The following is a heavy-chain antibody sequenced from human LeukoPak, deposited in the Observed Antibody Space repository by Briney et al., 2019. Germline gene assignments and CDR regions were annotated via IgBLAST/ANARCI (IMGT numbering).Heavy chain of an antibody. J-gene: IGHJ6*02. D-gene: IGHD3-10*01. CDR2: ISYDGSNK. CDR3: ATSSMVRGGIGMDV. Sequence: GRSLRLSCAASGFTFSSYAMRWVRQAPGKGLEWVAVISYDGSNKYYADSVKGRFTISRDNSKNTLYLQMNSLRAEDTAVYYCATSSMVRGGIGMDVWGQGTTVTVSS. CDR1: GFTFSSYA. V-gene: IGHV3-30-3*01.